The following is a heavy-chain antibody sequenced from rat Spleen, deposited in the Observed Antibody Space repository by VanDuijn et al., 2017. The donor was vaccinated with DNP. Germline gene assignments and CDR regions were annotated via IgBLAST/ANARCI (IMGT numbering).Heavy chain of an antibody. Sequence: EVQLVESGGGLVQPGRSMKLSCAASGFTFSSFAMAWVRQAPKKGLELVAASTPAGGSAYYPDSMKGRFTISRDNAKSTLYLQMDSLRSEDTATYYCTTDSGYWFAYWGQGTLVTVSS. CDR3: TTDSGYWFAY. J-gene: IGHJ3*01. CDR2: STPAGGSA. D-gene: IGHD4-3*01. CDR1: GFTFSSFA. V-gene: IGHV5-46*01.